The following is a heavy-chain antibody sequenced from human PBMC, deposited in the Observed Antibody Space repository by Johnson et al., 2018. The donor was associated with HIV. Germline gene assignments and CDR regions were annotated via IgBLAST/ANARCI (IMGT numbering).Heavy chain of an antibody. CDR3: AKTEDAFDI. CDR2: IRYDGSNK. J-gene: IGHJ3*02. CDR1: GFTFSSYG. Sequence: QVQLVESGGGVVQPGGSLRLSCAASGFTFSSYGMHWVRQAPGKGLEWVAFIRYDGSNKYYADSVKGRFTISRDNSKNTLYLQMNSLRAEDTAVYYCAKTEDAFDIWGQGTMVTVSS. V-gene: IGHV3-30*02.